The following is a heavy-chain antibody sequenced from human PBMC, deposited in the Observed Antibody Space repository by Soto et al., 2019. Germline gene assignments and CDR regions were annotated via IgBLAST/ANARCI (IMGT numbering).Heavy chain of an antibody. V-gene: IGHV1-3*01. J-gene: IGHJ3*02. CDR3: ARAGFCGTTSCSDGFDI. CDR2: INAGNGNT. CDR1: GYTFTNYA. Sequence: QVQLVQSGAEVKKPGASVKVSCKASGYTFTNYAMHWVRQAPGQRPEWMGWINAGNGNTKFSQRFQGRVTITRDTSANIAYMELSSLTSEDTAVYSCARAGFCGTTSCSDGFDISGQGTMVTVSS. D-gene: IGHD2-2*01.